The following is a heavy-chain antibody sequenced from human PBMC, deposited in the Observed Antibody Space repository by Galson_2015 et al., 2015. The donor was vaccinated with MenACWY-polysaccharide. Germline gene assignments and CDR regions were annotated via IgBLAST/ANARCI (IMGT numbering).Heavy chain of an antibody. D-gene: IGHD2-21*02. Sequence: SLRLSCAASGFTFSDSTMHWVRQASGKGLEWVGRIKSKTNRYATAYAASVKGRFTISRDDSKNTAYLQMNSLKTEDTAVYYCTRVGDSDYWGQGTLFTVSS. V-gene: IGHV3-73*01. CDR1: GFTFSDST. CDR2: IKSKTNRYAT. J-gene: IGHJ4*02. CDR3: TRVGDSDY.